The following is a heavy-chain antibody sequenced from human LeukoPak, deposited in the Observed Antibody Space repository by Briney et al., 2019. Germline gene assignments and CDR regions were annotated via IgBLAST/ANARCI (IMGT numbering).Heavy chain of an antibody. CDR2: IYYSGST. J-gene: IGHJ4*02. CDR3: ARLDYYDSSGLYYFDY. V-gene: IGHV4-59*01. Sequence: SETLSLTCTVSGGSISSYYWSWIRQPPGKGLEWMGYIYYSGSTNYNPSLKSRVTISVDTSKNQFSLKLSSVTAADTAVYYCARLDYYDSSGLYYFDYWGQGTLVTVSS. CDR1: GGSISSYY. D-gene: IGHD3-22*01.